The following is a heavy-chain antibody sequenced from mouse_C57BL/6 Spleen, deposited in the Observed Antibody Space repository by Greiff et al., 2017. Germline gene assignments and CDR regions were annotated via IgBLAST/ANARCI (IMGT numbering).Heavy chain of an antibody. CDR3: ARSGGLTWFAY. V-gene: IGHV1-66*01. Sequence: VQLVESGPELVKPGASVKISCKASGYSFTSYYIHWVKQRPGQGLEWIGWIYPGSGNTKYNEKFKGKATLTADTSSSTAYMQLSSLTSEDSAVYYCARSGGLTWFAYWGQGTLVTVSA. CDR2: IYPGSGNT. CDR1: GYSFTSYY. D-gene: IGHD1-1*02. J-gene: IGHJ3*01.